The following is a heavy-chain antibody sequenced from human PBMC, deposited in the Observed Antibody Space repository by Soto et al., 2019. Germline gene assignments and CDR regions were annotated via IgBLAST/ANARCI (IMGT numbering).Heavy chain of an antibody. J-gene: IGHJ4*02. CDR1: GFTVSSNY. CDR2: TYSGGST. Sequence: EVQLVETGGGLIQPGGSLRLSCAASGFTVSSNYMSWVRQAPGKGLEWVSVTYSGGSTYYADSVKGRFTISRDNSKNTLYLQMNSLRAEDTAVYYCAREGIDYYGSFFDYWGQGTLVTVSS. D-gene: IGHD1-26*01. CDR3: AREGIDYYGSFFDY. V-gene: IGHV3-53*02.